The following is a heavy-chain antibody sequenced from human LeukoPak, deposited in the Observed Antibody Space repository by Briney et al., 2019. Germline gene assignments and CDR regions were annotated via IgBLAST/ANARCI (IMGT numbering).Heavy chain of an antibody. CDR3: ARLNPPNSDRSPHNWIDP. V-gene: IGHV4-39*01. J-gene: IGHJ5*02. CDR1: NGSIRSSSYY. Sequence: PSETLSLTCSVSNGSIRSSSYYWGWVRQPPGKRLEWIGTVFYSGGSYYNPSLEGRVTISLDAPENQISLRLSSVTAADTAVYYCARLNPPNSDRSPHNWIDPWGQGTLVSVSS. CDR2: VFYSGGS. D-gene: IGHD4-23*01.